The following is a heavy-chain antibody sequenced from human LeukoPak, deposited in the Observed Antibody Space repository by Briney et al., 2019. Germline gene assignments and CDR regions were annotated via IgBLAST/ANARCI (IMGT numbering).Heavy chain of an antibody. J-gene: IGHJ3*01. CDR2: MYYSGST. D-gene: IGHD3-9*01. Sequence: SETLSLTCTVSGGSISSDYWSWIRQPPGKGLEWIGYMYYSGSTNYNPSLKSRVTISVDTSKNQFSLKLSPVTAADTAVYYCAAHVLRYFDWSIVWGQGTMVTVSS. CDR1: GGSISSDY. V-gene: IGHV4-59*08. CDR3: AAHVLRYFDWSIV.